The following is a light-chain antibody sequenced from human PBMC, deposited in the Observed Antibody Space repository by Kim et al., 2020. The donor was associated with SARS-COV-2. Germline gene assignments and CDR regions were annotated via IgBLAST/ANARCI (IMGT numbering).Light chain of an antibody. Sequence: DIMMAQSQATLSVSPGGRATLSCRASRSISSNLAWYQQKPGQAPRLLFYDASTRATGVPVRFSGSGSGTEFTLTISSLQSDDSAVYYCQQYHNWRTFGQGTKVDIK. V-gene: IGKV3-15*01. CDR1: RSISSN. CDR3: QQYHNWRT. CDR2: DAS. J-gene: IGKJ1*01.